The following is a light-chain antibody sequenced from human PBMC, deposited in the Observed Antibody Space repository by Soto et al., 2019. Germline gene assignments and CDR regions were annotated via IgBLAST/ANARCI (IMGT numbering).Light chain of an antibody. V-gene: IGLV2-8*01. CDR3: SSYAGSNNWVV. CDR2: EVS. Sequence: QSALTQPPSASGPPGQSVTISCTGTSSDVGGYNYVSWYQQHPGKAPKLMIYEVSKRPSGVPDRFSGSKSGNTASLTVSGLQAEDEADYYCSSYAGSNNWVVFGGGTKVTVL. J-gene: IGLJ2*01. CDR1: SSDVGGYNY.